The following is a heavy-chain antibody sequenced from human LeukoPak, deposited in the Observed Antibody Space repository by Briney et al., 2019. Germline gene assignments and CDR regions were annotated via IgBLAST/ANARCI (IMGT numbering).Heavy chain of an antibody. D-gene: IGHD3-10*01. CDR1: GFTFSNYA. Sequence: GGSLRLSCAASGFTFSNYAMSWVRQAPGQGLEWVSTISASGGSTSYADSVKGRFTISRDNSKNTLYLQMNSLRAEDTAVYYCTIYSYGSGRRYFDDWGQGTLVTVSS. J-gene: IGHJ4*02. V-gene: IGHV3-23*01. CDR2: ISASGGST. CDR3: TIYSYGSGRRYFDD.